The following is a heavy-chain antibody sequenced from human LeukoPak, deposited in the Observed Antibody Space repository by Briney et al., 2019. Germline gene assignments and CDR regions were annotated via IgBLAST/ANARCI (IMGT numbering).Heavy chain of an antibody. D-gene: IGHD2-2*01. CDR2: ISGSGGST. CDR1: GFTFSSYS. V-gene: IGHV3-23*01. Sequence: PGGSLRLYCAASGFTFSSYSMSWVRQAPGKGLEWVSGISGSGGSTDYADSVKGRFTISRDNSKNTLYLQMNSLRVEDTAVYYCAKDPGYQVVYCFDYWGQGTLVTVSS. J-gene: IGHJ4*02. CDR3: AKDPGYQVVYCFDY.